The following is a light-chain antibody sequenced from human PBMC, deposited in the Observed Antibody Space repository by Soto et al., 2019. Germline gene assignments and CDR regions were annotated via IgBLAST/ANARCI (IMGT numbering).Light chain of an antibody. J-gene: IGLJ1*01. CDR2: DVS. Sequence: ALTQPASVSGSPGQSITISCTGTSSDVGGYNYVSWYQQHPGKAPKLMIYDVSNRPSGVSNRFSGSKSGNTASLTISGLQAEDEADYYCSSYTSSSSFVFGTGTKVTVL. V-gene: IGLV2-14*01. CDR3: SSYTSSSSFV. CDR1: SSDVGGYNY.